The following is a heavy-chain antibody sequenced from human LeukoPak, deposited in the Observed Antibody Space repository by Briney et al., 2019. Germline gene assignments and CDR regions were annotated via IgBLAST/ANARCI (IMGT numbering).Heavy chain of an antibody. D-gene: IGHD5-18*01. J-gene: IGHJ4*02. CDR1: GGSISSYY. CDR3: ANGYSYGRFDY. CDR2: IYTSGST. Sequence: SETLSLTCTVSGGSISSYYWRWIRQPAGKGLEWIGRIYTSGSTNYNPSLKSRVTMSVDTSKNQFSLKLSSVTAADTAVYYCANGYSYGRFDYWGQGTLVTVSS. V-gene: IGHV4-4*07.